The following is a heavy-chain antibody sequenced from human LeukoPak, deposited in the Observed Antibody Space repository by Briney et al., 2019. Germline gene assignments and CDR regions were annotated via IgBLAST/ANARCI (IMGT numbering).Heavy chain of an antibody. CDR1: GFTFSSYW. Sequence: PGGSLRLSCAAFGFTFSSYWMHWVRQAPGKGLVWVSRINSDGSSTNYADSVKGRFTISRDNAKNTLYLQMNSLRAEDTAVYYCARYTDTVTTILDYWGQGTLVTVSS. CDR3: ARYTDTVTTILDY. V-gene: IGHV3-74*01. CDR2: INSDGSST. D-gene: IGHD4-17*01. J-gene: IGHJ4*02.